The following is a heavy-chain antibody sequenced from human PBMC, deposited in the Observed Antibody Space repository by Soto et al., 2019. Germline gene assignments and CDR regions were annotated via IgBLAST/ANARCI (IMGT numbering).Heavy chain of an antibody. CDR3: AREMASTVAGFYYYYGMDV. CDR1: GYTFTSYY. CDR2: INPSGGST. J-gene: IGHJ6*02. Sequence: GASVKVSCKASGYTFTSYYMHWVRQAPGQGLEWMGIINPSGGSTSYAQKFQGRVTMTRDTSTSTVYMELSSLRSEDTAVYYCAREMASTVAGFYYYYGMDVWGQGTTVTVSS. D-gene: IGHD6-19*01. V-gene: IGHV1-46*01.